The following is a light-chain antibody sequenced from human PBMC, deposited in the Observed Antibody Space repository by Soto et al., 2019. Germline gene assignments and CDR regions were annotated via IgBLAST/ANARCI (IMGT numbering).Light chain of an antibody. CDR2: GAS. J-gene: IGKJ1*01. CDR1: QSVSVN. CDR3: QHYNNWPPWT. Sequence: EIVMTQSPATLSASPGERATLSCRASQSVSVNLAWYQQNPGQAPRLLIYGASTRATGIPARFSGSGSGIEFTLTISSLQSEDFAVYYCQHYNNWPPWTFGQGTKVEIK. V-gene: IGKV3-15*01.